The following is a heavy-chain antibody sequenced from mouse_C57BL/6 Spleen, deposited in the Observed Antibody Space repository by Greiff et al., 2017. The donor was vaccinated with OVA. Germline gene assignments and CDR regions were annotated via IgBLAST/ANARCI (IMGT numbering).Heavy chain of an antibody. V-gene: IGHV5-6*01. Sequence: EVQGVESGGDLVKPGGSLKLSCAASGFTFSSYGMSWVRQTPDKRLEWVATISSGGSYTYYPDSVKGRFTISRDNAKNTLYLQMSSLKSEDTAMYYCARQGDYSNYCDYWGQGTTLTVSS. CDR3: ARQGDYSNYCDY. D-gene: IGHD2-5*01. CDR2: ISSGGSYT. J-gene: IGHJ2*01. CDR1: GFTFSSYG.